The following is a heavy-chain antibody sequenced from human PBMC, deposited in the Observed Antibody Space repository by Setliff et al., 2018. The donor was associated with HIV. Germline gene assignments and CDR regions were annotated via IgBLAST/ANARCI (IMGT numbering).Heavy chain of an antibody. D-gene: IGHD3-3*01. CDR3: ASLFRLSGFWISFLPDY. CDR1: GDSVSRSNYY. J-gene: IGHJ4*02. Sequence: PSETLSLTCTVSGDSVSRSNYYWAWIRQPPGKGLEWIGSIDYNEITYYNPSLKSRVTLSVDTPKNQFSLYLSSVTASDTAVYCCASLFRLSGFWISFLPDYWGQGILVTVSS. V-gene: IGHV4-39*01. CDR2: IDYNEIT.